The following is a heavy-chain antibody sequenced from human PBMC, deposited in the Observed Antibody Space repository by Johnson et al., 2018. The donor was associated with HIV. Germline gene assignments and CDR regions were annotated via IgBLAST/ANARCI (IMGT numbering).Heavy chain of an antibody. J-gene: IGHJ3*01. V-gene: IGHV3-7*01. CDR2: INQDGSEK. D-gene: IGHD3-22*01. Sequence: VQLVESGGGLVQPGGSLRLSCVASGFTFSRYWMSWVRQAPGKGLEWVANINQDGSEKYYVDSVKGRITISRDNAKNSLYLQMNSLRAEDTAVYYCAKARRAYDSRGYYYAYDAFDLWGQGTMVTVSS. CDR3: AKARRAYDSRGYYYAYDAFDL. CDR1: GFTFSRYW.